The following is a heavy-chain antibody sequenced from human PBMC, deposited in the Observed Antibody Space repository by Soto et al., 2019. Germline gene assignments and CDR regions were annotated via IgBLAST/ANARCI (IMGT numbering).Heavy chain of an antibody. V-gene: IGHV1-3*01. D-gene: IGHD7-27*01. CDR3: ARDLSWGSNWYYYMDV. Sequence: ASVKVSCKASGYTFTSYAMHWVRQAPGQRLEWMGWINAGNGNTKYSQKFQGRVTITRDTAASTAYMELNSLRAEDTAVYYCARDLSWGSNWYYYMDVWGKGTTVTVSS. CDR2: INAGNGNT. CDR1: GYTFTSYA. J-gene: IGHJ6*03.